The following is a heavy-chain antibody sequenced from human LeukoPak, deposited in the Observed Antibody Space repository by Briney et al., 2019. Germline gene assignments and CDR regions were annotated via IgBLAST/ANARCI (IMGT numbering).Heavy chain of an antibody. CDR2: IKYDGSEK. CDR1: GFTFGSFW. CDR3: ARDPTRGYSYGYEDY. D-gene: IGHD5-18*01. J-gene: IGHJ4*02. V-gene: IGHV3-7*01. Sequence: GGSLRLSCAASGFTFGSFWMNWVRQAPGKGLEWVANIKYDGSEKYYVDSVKGRFTISRDNAKNSLYLQMNSLRAEDTAVYYCARDPTRGYSYGYEDYWGQGTLVTVSS.